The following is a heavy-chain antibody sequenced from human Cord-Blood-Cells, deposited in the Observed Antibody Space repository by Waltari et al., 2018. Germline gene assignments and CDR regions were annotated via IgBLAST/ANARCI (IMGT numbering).Heavy chain of an antibody. D-gene: IGHD4-17*01. CDR2: FIPIFGTA. CDR1: GCTVTSYA. CDR3: ARSGAMTTVTHPDY. Sequence: QVQLVQSGAEVKKPGSSVKVSCQASGCTVTSYATSWVRQAPGQGRAWMGGFIPIFGTANYAQKFQGRVTITADESTSTAYMELSSLRSEDTAVYYCARSGAMTTVTHPDYWGQGTLVTVSS. V-gene: IGHV1-69*01. J-gene: IGHJ4*02.